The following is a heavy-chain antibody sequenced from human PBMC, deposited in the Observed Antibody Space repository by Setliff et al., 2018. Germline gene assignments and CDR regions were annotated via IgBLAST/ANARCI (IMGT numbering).Heavy chain of an antibody. CDR2: SYYIGTT. Sequence: PSETLSLTCTVSGGSISSHYWSWIRQPPGKGLEWIGHSYYIGTTYYNASLKSRVTMSVDTSKNQFSLNLSSVTAADTAVYYCARTGTYRYFDYWGQGALVTVSS. CDR1: GGSISSHY. J-gene: IGHJ4*02. V-gene: IGHV4-59*04. D-gene: IGHD1-26*01. CDR3: ARTGTYRYFDY.